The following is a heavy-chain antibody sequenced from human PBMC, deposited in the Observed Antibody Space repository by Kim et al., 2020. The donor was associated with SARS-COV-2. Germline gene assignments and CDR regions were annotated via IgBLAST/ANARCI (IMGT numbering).Heavy chain of an antibody. CDR1: GFTFSSYG. J-gene: IGHJ4*01. CDR2: ISYDGSNK. D-gene: IGHD3-22*01. Sequence: GGSLRLSCAASGFTFSSYGMHWVRQAPGKGLEWVAVISYDGSNKYYADSVKGRFTISRDNSKNTLYLQMNSLRAEDTAVYYCAKAGYYYDSSGGYYFDY. V-gene: IGHV3-30*18. CDR3: AKAGYYYDSSGGYYFDY.